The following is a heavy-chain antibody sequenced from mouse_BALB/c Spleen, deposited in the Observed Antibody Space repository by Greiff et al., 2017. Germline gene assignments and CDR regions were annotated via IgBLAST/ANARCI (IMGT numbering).Heavy chain of an antibody. CDR3: TRSYDGYYVYFDV. Sequence: VQLQQSGAELVKPGASVKLSCKASGYTFTSYYMYWVKQRPGQGLEWIGEINPSNGGTNFNEKFKSKATLTVDKSSSTEYMQLSSLTSEDSAVYYCTRSYDGYYVYFDVWGAGTTVTVSS. V-gene: IGHV1S81*02. CDR2: INPSNGGT. CDR1: GYTFTSYY. D-gene: IGHD2-3*01. J-gene: IGHJ1*01.